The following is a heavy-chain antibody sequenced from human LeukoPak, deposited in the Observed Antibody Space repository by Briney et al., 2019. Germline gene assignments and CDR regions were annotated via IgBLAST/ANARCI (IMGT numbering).Heavy chain of an antibody. CDR2: IDHSGST. J-gene: IGHJ5*02. CDR1: GGSFSGYY. V-gene: IGHV4-34*01. D-gene: IGHD6-13*01. Sequence: SETLSLTCAVYGGSFSGYYWSWIRQPPGKGLEWIGEIDHSGSTNYNSSLKSRVTISVDTSKNQFSLRLSSVTAADTALYYCARVEGIAATGTGWFDPWGQGXXVTVS. CDR3: ARVEGIAATGTGWFDP.